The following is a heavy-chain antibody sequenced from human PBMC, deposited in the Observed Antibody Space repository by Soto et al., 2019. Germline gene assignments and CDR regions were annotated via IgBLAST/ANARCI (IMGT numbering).Heavy chain of an antibody. J-gene: IGHJ4*02. CDR3: ARDGEWAFPVYFDY. CDR1: GFTFSSYG. CDR2: VWYDGSNK. D-gene: IGHD2-8*01. Sequence: GGSLRLSCAASGFTFSSYGMHWVRQAPGKGLEWVAVVWYDGSNKYYADSVKGRFTISRDNSKNTLYLQMNSLRAEDTAVYYCARDGEWAFPVYFDYWGQGTLVTVSS. V-gene: IGHV3-33*01.